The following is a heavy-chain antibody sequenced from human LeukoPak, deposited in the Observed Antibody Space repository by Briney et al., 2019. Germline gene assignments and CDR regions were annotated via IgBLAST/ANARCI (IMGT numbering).Heavy chain of an antibody. CDR3: ARGFYFGSGTYFHHFDY. Sequence: SETLSLTCSVSGASISSSTFYWGWIRQPPGKELEWIGSIFNSGNAYYNSSLRSRVTISADTSENQFFLKLNSVTAADTAVYYCARGFYFGSGTYFHHFDYWGQGALVTVSS. CDR1: GASISSSTFY. CDR2: IFNSGNA. V-gene: IGHV4-39*01. J-gene: IGHJ4*02. D-gene: IGHD3-10*01.